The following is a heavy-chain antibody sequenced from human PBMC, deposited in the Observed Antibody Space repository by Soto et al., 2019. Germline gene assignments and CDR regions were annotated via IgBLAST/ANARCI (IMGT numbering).Heavy chain of an antibody. Sequence: QVQLVQSGAEVKKPGASVKVSCKASGYTFTSYGISWVRQVPGQGPEWMGRISTYNGNTNYVEKLQGRVTMTTDTSTNTAYMDLRSLRYDDTAVYYCARDPGYSTTWHQAFDIWGQGTMLTVSS. D-gene: IGHD6-13*01. CDR2: ISTYNGNT. CDR3: ARDPGYSTTWHQAFDI. V-gene: IGHV1-18*01. J-gene: IGHJ3*02. CDR1: GYTFTSYG.